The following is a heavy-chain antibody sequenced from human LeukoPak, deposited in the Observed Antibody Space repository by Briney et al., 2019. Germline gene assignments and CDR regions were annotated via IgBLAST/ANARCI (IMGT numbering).Heavy chain of an antibody. CDR3: AKRGVVIRVILVGFHKEAYYFDS. CDR1: GFTFSTYA. Sequence: GGPLRLSCAASGFTFSTYAMSWVRQAPGKGLEWVSGIRGSGDSTYYADSVKGRFTISRDNPKNTLYLQMNNLRADDTAVYFCAKRGVVIRVILVGFHKEAYYFDSWGQGALVTVSS. J-gene: IGHJ4*02. D-gene: IGHD3-22*01. CDR2: IRGSGDST. V-gene: IGHV3-23*01.